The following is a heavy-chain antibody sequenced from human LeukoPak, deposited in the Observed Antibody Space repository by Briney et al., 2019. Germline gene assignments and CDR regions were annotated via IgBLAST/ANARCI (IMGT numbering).Heavy chain of an antibody. Sequence: SETLSLTCSVSGGSVNSDSYYWSWIRQPPGKALEWIGYIYYSGSTNYSPSLKSRVTISVDTSKNQFSLTLGSVSATDTAVYYCVSPRGFSYGYFDYWGQGTLVTVSS. CDR2: IYYSGST. D-gene: IGHD5-18*01. V-gene: IGHV4-61*01. CDR3: VSPRGFSYGYFDY. J-gene: IGHJ4*02. CDR1: GGSVNSDSYY.